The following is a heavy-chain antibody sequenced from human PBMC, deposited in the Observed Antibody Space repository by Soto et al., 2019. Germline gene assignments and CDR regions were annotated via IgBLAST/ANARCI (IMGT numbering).Heavy chain of an antibody. V-gene: IGHV3-30*18. Sequence: GGSLRLSCAASGFTFSNYAVTWVRQAPGKGLEWVAVISNDGSNKYYADSVKGRFTISRDNSKNTLYLQMNSLRAEDTAVYYWAKIFSKVWGIDYGGQEPRVTAPS. J-gene: IGHJ4*02. CDR3: AKIFSKVWGIDY. D-gene: IGHD3-10*01. CDR1: GFTFSNYA. CDR2: ISNDGSNK.